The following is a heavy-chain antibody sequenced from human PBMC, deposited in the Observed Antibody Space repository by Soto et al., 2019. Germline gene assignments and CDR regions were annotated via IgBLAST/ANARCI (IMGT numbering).Heavy chain of an antibody. D-gene: IGHD3-16*01. Sequence: GGSLRLSCAASGFSFSDYYMSWIRQAPGKGLEWISDISSSGRTIYYADSLKGRLTSSRDNAKKSLYLQMNSLRAEDTAVYYCAGGPTNWFDPWGQGTLVTVSS. CDR3: AGGPTNWFDP. CDR2: ISSSGRTI. CDR1: GFSFSDYY. V-gene: IGHV3-11*01. J-gene: IGHJ5*02.